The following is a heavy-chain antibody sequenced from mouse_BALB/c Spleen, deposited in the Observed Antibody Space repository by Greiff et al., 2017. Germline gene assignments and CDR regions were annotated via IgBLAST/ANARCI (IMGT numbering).Heavy chain of an antibody. D-gene: IGHD2-1*01. CDR3: ARVYYGNYGAMDY. V-gene: IGHV5-9-4*01. J-gene: IGHJ4*01. Sequence: EVQRVESGGGLVKPGGSLKLSCAASGFTFSSYAMSWVRQSPEKRLEWVAEISSGGSYTYYPDTVTGRFTISRDNAKNTLYLEMSSLRSEDTAMYYCARVYYGNYGAMDYWGQGTSVTVSS. CDR1: GFTFSSYA. CDR2: ISSGGSYT.